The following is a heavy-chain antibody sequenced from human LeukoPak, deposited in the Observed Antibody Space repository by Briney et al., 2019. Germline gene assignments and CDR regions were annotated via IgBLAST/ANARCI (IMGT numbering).Heavy chain of an antibody. V-gene: IGHV3-23*01. J-gene: IGHJ4*02. CDR2: ISGSGGST. CDR1: GFTFSSYA. CDR3: AKDRMTTFGGVIAYFDY. Sequence: PGGSLRLSCAASGFTFSSYAMSWVRQAPGKGLEWVSAISGSGGSTYYADSVKGRFTISRDNSKNTLYLQMNSLRAEDTAVYYCAKDRMTTFGGVIAYFDYWGQGTLVTVSS. D-gene: IGHD3-16*02.